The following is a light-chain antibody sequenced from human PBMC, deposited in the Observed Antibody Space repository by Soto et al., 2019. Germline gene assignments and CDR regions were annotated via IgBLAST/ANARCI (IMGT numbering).Light chain of an antibody. CDR2: DAS. V-gene: IGKV3-20*01. Sequence: EIVLTQSPGTLSLSPGERATLSCRASQSVRNNFVAWYQQKPGQAPRLLIYDASFRIAGLPDRFRGSGSGTDFTLTIRRLELEDFAVYYCQHYGDSAPFGGGTKVEIK. J-gene: IGKJ4*01. CDR1: QSVRNNF. CDR3: QHYGDSAP.